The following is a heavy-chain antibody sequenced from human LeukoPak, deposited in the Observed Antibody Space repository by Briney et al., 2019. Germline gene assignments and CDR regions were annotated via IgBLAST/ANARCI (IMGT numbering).Heavy chain of an antibody. Sequence: SETLSLTCTVSGGFISSSSYYWGWIRQPPGKGLEWIGYIYYSGSTNYNPSLKSRVTISVDTSKNQFSLKLSSVTAADTAVYYCASSYGILTGYLSWGQGTLVTVSS. D-gene: IGHD3-9*01. CDR3: ASSYGILTGYLS. V-gene: IGHV4-61*05. J-gene: IGHJ4*02. CDR2: IYYSGST. CDR1: GGFISSSSYY.